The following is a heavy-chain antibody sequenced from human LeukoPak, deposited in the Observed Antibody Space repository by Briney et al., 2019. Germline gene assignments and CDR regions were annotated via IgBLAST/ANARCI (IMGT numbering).Heavy chain of an antibody. D-gene: IGHD2-2*01. CDR1: GYTFTGYY. CDR2: MNPNSGNT. V-gene: IGHV1-8*03. CDR3: ARGPGAGYYYYYYMDV. Sequence: ASVKVSCKASGYTFTGYYMHWVRQAPGQGLEWMGWMNPNSGNTGYAQKFQGRVTITRNTSISTAYMELSSLRSEDTAVYYCARGPGAGYYYYYYMDVWGKGTTVTVSS. J-gene: IGHJ6*03.